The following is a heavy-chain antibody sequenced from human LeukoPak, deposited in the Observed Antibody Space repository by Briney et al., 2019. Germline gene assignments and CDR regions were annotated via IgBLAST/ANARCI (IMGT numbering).Heavy chain of an antibody. CDR3: AKGLGYCTNGVCYPAPNWFDP. J-gene: IGHJ5*02. Sequence: GGSLRLSCAASGFTFSSYAMVWVRQAPGKGLEWVSAISGSGGSTYYADSVKGRFTISRDNSKNTLYLQMNSLRAEDTAVYYCAKGLGYCTNGVCYPAPNWFDPWGQGTLVTVSS. D-gene: IGHD2-8*01. V-gene: IGHV3-23*01. CDR2: ISGSGGST. CDR1: GFTFSSYA.